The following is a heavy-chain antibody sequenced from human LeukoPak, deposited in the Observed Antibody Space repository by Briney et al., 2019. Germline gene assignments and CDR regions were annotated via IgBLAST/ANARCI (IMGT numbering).Heavy chain of an antibody. D-gene: IGHD5-18*01. Sequence: SETLSLTCTVSGGSISSSSYYWGWIRQPPGKGLEWIGSIYYSGSTYYNPSLKSRVTISVDTSRNQFSLKLSSVTAADTAVYYCARLGAVAMVDYWGQGALVTVSS. CDR3: ARLGAVAMVDY. CDR2: IYYSGST. J-gene: IGHJ4*02. V-gene: IGHV4-39*07. CDR1: GGSISSSSYY.